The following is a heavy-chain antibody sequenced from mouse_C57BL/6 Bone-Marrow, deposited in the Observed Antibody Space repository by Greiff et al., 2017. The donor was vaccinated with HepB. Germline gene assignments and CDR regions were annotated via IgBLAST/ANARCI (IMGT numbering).Heavy chain of an antibody. CDR2: IDPETGGT. J-gene: IGHJ2*01. CDR3: TRNYGYDGHYFDY. V-gene: IGHV1-15*01. CDR1: GYTFTDYE. Sequence: VQLVESGAELVRPGASVTLSCKASGYTFTDYEMHWVKQTPVHGLEWIGAIDPETGGTAYNQKFKGKAILTADKSSSTAYMELRSLTSEDSAVYYCTRNYGYDGHYFDYWGQGTTLTVSS. D-gene: IGHD2-2*01.